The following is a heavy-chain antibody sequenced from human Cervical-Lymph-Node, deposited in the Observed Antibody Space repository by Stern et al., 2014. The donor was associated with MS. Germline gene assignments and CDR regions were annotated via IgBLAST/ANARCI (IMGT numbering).Heavy chain of an antibody. CDR1: GFTFSSYS. V-gene: IGHV3-74*01. J-gene: IGHJ5*02. Sequence: EVQLVESGGGLVQPGGSLRLSCAASGFTFSSYSMHWVRQAPGKGLVWVARINRDGGSTSYAASVQGRVTISRDNAKNTLYLQMNSLRAEDTAVYYCARDPSYCGGDCYANWFDPWGQGTLVTVSS. D-gene: IGHD2-21*02. CDR2: INRDGGST. CDR3: ARDPSYCGGDCYANWFDP.